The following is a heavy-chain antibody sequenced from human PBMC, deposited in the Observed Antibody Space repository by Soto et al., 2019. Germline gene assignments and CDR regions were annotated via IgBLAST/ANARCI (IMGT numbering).Heavy chain of an antibody. J-gene: IGHJ5*02. CDR1: GFTFSSHE. CDR2: ISSSCSPI. V-gene: IGHV3-48*03. D-gene: IGHD2-2*02. Sequence: GGSLRLSCVASGFTFSSHEMNGVRQAPGKGLEWVSYISSSCSPIDYADSVRGRFTISRDNAKNSVILQMNSLRVEDTAVYYCVRSWGVYCSSTRCYSPWLDPWGQGTLVPVSS. CDR3: VRSWGVYCSSTRCYSPWLDP.